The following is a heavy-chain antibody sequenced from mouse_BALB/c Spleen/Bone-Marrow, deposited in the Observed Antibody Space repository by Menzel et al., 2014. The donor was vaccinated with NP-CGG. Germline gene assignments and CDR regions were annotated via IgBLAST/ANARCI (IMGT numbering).Heavy chain of an antibody. Sequence: EVQGVESGGGLVKPGGSLKLSCAASGFTFSDYYMFWVRQTPEKRLEWVATISDGVSYAYYPDSVKGRFTISRDSARNNLYLQMSSLKSEDTAMYYCARAPPYDFYAMDYWGQGTSVTVSS. CDR3: ARAPPYDFYAMDY. CDR1: GFTFSDYY. CDR2: ISDGVSYA. D-gene: IGHD2-13*01. J-gene: IGHJ4*01. V-gene: IGHV5-4*02.